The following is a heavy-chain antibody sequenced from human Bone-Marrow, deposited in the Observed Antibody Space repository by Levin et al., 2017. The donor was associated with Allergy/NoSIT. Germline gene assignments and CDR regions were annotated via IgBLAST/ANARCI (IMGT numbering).Heavy chain of an antibody. CDR3: ARDHNNWNYYFDL. CDR2: IWHDGKKI. Sequence: GGSLRLSCAASGFPFSSYGMHWVRQIPGKGLEWVALIWHDGKKINYADSVKGRFTITRDNSNNTLYLQMNSLRAEDAGIYYCARDHNNWNYYFDLWGQGTLVTVSS. J-gene: IGHJ4*02. D-gene: IGHD1-7*01. V-gene: IGHV3-33*01. CDR1: GFPFSSYG.